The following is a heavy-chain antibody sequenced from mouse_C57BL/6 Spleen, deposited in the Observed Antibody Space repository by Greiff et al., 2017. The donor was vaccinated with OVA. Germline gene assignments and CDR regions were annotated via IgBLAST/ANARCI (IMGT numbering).Heavy chain of an antibody. CDR1: GFTFSSYA. CDR2: ISDGGSYT. Sequence: EVKLMESGGGLVKPGGSLKLSCAASGFTFSSYAMSWVRQTPEKRLEWVATISDGGSYTYYPDNVKGRFTISRDNAKNNLYLQMSHLKSEDTAIYYCARWDDGYLYYFDYWGQGTTLTVSS. V-gene: IGHV5-4*03. D-gene: IGHD2-3*01. J-gene: IGHJ2*01. CDR3: ARWDDGYLYYFDY.